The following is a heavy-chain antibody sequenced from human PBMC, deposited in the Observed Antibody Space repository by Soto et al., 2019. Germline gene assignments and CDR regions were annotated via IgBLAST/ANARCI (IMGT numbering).Heavy chain of an antibody. CDR3: ARHHGPTTSENWFDP. Sequence: ASVKVSCKASGYTFFTYDISWVRQAPGQRLEWMGWISTYSGDTKYAQKFQGRVTMTTDTSTTTAYLELRSLRSDDTAVYYCARHHGPTTSENWFDPWGQGTLVTVSS. CDR2: ISTYSGDT. D-gene: IGHD5-12*01. J-gene: IGHJ5*02. CDR1: GYTFFTYD. V-gene: IGHV1-18*01.